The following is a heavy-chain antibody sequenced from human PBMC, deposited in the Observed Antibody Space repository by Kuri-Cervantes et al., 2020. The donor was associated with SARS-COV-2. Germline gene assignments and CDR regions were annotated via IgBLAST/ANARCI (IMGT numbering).Heavy chain of an antibody. J-gene: IGHJ3*02. D-gene: IGHD6-19*01. Sequence: GESLKISCAASGFTFSGHWIHWVRQAPGKGLEWVAVIWYDGSNKYYADSVKGRFTISRDNSKNTLYLQMDSLRAEDAAVYYCARVEYNSGWYGAFDMWGQGTMVTVSS. CDR2: IWYDGSNK. V-gene: IGHV3-33*08. CDR3: ARVEYNSGWYGAFDM. CDR1: GFTFSGHW.